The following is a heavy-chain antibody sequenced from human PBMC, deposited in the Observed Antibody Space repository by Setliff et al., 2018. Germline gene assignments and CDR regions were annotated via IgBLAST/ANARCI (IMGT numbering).Heavy chain of an antibody. D-gene: IGHD2-15*01. CDR1: GFTFSTYG. Sequence: GGSLRLSCAASGFTFSTYGLNWVRQAPGKGLEWISYLNNDGTTICYADSVRGRFTISRDNARDSLYLQMNSLRAEYTAVYYCARVGYCSGGSCYSPWGYYYYGMDVWGQGTTVTVSS. CDR2: LNNDGTTI. J-gene: IGHJ6*02. CDR3: ARVGYCSGGSCYSPWGYYYYGMDV. V-gene: IGHV3-48*04.